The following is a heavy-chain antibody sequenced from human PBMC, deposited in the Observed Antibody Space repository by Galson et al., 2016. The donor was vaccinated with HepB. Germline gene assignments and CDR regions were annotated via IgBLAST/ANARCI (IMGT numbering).Heavy chain of an antibody. V-gene: IGHV5-10-1*01. CDR1: GYNFITYW. CDR2: IDPAGSYA. CDR3: ARPNTLGGFDF. Sequence: QSGADVKKPGESLRISCKVSGYNFITYWISWVRHMPGSGLEWMGRIDPAGSYANYGPSFQGHVTFSADRSSNTAYLEWRSLKASDTAMYFCARPNTLGGFDFWGQGTMVTVSS. J-gene: IGHJ3*01. D-gene: IGHD2/OR15-2a*01.